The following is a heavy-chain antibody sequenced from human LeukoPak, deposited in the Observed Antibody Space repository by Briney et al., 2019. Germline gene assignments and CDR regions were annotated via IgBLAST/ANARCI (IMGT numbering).Heavy chain of an antibody. D-gene: IGHD3-10*01. CDR2: IINSGSGT. V-gene: IGHV3-23*01. CDR1: GFTSSSYA. Sequence: GGSLRLSCAASGFTSSSYAMSWVRQAPGKGLEWVSAIINSGSGTYYVDSVKGRFTISRDNSKNTLYLQMNSLRAEDTAVYYCAKGGKESDYWGQGTLVTVSS. J-gene: IGHJ4*02. CDR3: AKGGKESDY.